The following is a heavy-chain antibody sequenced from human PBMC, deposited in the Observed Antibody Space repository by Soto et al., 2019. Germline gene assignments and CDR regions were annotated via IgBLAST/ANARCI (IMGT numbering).Heavy chain of an antibody. J-gene: IGHJ4*02. V-gene: IGHV3-33*01. CDR1: GFTFSSYG. CDR2: IWYDGSNK. CDR3: ARDTAMADD. Sequence: PGGSLRLSCAASGFTFSSYGMHWVRQAPGKGLEWVAVIWYDGSNKYYADSVKGRFTISRDNSKNTLYLQMNSLRAEDTAVYYCARDTAMADDWGQGTLGTVSS. D-gene: IGHD5-18*01.